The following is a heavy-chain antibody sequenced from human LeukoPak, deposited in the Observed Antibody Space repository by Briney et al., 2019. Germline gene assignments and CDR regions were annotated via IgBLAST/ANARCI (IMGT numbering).Heavy chain of an antibody. V-gene: IGHV1-2*02. Sequence: GASVKVSCKASGYTFTGYYMHWVRQAPGQGLEWMGWINPNSGGTNYAQKFQGRVTMTRDTSISTAYMELSRLRSDDTAVYYCARANYDSSGYYYELDYWGQGTLVTVSS. D-gene: IGHD3-22*01. CDR3: ARANYDSSGYYYELDY. J-gene: IGHJ4*02. CDR1: GYTFTGYY. CDR2: INPNSGGT.